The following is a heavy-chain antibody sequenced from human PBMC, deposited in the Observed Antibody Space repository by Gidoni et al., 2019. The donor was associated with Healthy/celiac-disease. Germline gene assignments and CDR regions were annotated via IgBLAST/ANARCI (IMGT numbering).Heavy chain of an antibody. V-gene: IGHV3-73*02. J-gene: IGHJ4*02. CDR1: GFTFSGSA. D-gene: IGHD6-13*01. CDR3: CGICGSSSDY. Sequence: EVQLVESGGGLVQPGGSLKLSCAASGFTFSGSAMHWVRQASGKGLEWVGRIRSKANSYATAYAASVKGRFTISRDDSKNTAYLQMNSLKTEDTAVYYCCGICGSSSDYWGQGTLVTVSS. CDR2: IRSKANSYAT.